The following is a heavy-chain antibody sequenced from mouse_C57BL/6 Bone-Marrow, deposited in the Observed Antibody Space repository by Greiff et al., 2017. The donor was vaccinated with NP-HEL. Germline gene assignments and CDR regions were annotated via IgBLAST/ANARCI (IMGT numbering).Heavy chain of an antibody. V-gene: IGHV1-55*01. CDR3: ARMVSYDYDVHY. CDR2: IYPGSGST. J-gene: IGHJ2*01. Sequence: QVQLQQSGAELVKPGASVKMSCKASGYTFTSYWITWVKQRPGQGLEWIGDIYPGSGSTKYNEKFKSKATLTVDTSSSTAYMQLSSLTSEDSAVYYCARMVSYDYDVHYWGQGTTLTVSS. D-gene: IGHD2-4*01. CDR1: GYTFTSYW.